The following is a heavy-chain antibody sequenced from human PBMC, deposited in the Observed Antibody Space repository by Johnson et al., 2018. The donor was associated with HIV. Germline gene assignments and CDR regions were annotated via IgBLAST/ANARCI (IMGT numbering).Heavy chain of an antibody. CDR3: ARDFSVRAFDI. CDR2: FYSGGST. D-gene: IGHD3-10*01. Sequence: VQLVESGGVVVRPGGSLRLSCAASGFTFDDYDMTWVRQAPGTGLDWVSVFYSGGSTYYADSVQGRFTISRDNSKNTLYLQMNSLRAEDTAVYYCARDFSVRAFDIWGQGTMVTVSS. CDR1: GFTFDDYD. V-gene: IGHV3-66*01. J-gene: IGHJ3*02.